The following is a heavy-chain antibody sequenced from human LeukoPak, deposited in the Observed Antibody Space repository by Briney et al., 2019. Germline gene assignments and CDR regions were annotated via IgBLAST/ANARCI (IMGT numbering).Heavy chain of an antibody. CDR1: GFTFSTYG. D-gene: IGHD6-13*01. Sequence: PGRSLRLSCAVSGFTFSTYGMHWVRQAPGKGREWVAVIYYDGNGKYYGDSVKGRFTISRDLSRNTLYLQMNSLRADDTAIYYCVKSHSSSWSVLDCWGQGTLVTVSS. J-gene: IGHJ4*02. V-gene: IGHV3-33*06. CDR3: VKSHSSSWSVLDC. CDR2: IYYDGNGK.